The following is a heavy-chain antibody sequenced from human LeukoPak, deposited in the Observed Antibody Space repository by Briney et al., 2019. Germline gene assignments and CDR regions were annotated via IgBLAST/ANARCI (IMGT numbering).Heavy chain of an antibody. J-gene: IGHJ3*02. Sequence: ETLSLTCAVSGGSISSSNWWSWVRQAPGKGLEWVSAISGSGGSTYYADSVKGRFTISRDNSKNTLYLQMNSLRAEDTAVYYCAKGWAYCSGGSCYSTDHDAFDIWGQGTMVTVSS. CDR1: GGSISSSN. CDR2: ISGSGGST. CDR3: AKGWAYCSGGSCYSTDHDAFDI. V-gene: IGHV3-23*01. D-gene: IGHD2-15*01.